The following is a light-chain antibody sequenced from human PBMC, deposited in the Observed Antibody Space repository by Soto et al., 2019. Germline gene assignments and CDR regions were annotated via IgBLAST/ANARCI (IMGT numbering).Light chain of an antibody. CDR2: DAT. Sequence: EIVLTQSPGTLSLSPGERATLSCRASQSVSSRYLTWYQQKPGQAPRHLIYDATSRVPGIPDRFSGSDSATDFTLTISSLEPEDCAVYYCQQYGSSRTFGQGTMLEIK. CDR1: QSVSSRY. V-gene: IGKV3-20*01. CDR3: QQYGSSRT. J-gene: IGKJ2*02.